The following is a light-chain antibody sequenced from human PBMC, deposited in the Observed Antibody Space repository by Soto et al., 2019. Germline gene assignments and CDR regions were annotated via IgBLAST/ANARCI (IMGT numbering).Light chain of an antibody. CDR3: QQRSNWVFT. V-gene: IGKV3-11*01. CDR1: QSVSSY. Sequence: EIVLTQSPATLSLSPGERATLSCRASQSVSSYLAWYQQKPGQAPRLLIYDASNRATGIPARFSGSRSGTDFTLTISSLEPEDFAVYYCQQRSNWVFTFGPGTKVDIK. CDR2: DAS. J-gene: IGKJ3*01.